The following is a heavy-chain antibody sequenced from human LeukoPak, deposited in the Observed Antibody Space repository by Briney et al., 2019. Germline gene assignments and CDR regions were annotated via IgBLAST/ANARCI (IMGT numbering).Heavy chain of an antibody. V-gene: IGHV4-59*01. CDR3: ARMGDYYDSSGYRHDAFDI. D-gene: IGHD3-22*01. Sequence: SETLSLTCTVSGGSISSDFWSWIRQPPGKGLEWIGYIYSSGSTNYNPSLKSRVTISLDTSKNQFSLKLSSVTAADTAVYYCARMGDYYDSSGYRHDAFDIWGQGTMVTVSS. CDR1: GGSISSDF. CDR2: IYSSGST. J-gene: IGHJ3*02.